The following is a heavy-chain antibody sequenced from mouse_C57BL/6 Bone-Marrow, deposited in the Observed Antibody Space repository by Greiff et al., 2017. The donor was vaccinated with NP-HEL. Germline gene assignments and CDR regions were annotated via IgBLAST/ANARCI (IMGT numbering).Heavy chain of an antibody. CDR3: TSYGYPYAMDY. V-gene: IGHV1-15*01. Sequence: QVQLKESGAELVRPGASVTLSCKASGYTFTDYEMHWVKQTPVHGLEWIGAIDPETGGTAYNQKFKGKAILTADKSSSTAYMELRSLTSEDSAVYYCTSYGYPYAMDYWGQGTSVTVSS. D-gene: IGHD2-2*01. CDR1: GYTFTDYE. J-gene: IGHJ4*01. CDR2: IDPETGGT.